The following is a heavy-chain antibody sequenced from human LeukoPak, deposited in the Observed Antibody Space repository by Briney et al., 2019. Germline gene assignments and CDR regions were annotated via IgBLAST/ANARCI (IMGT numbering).Heavy chain of an antibody. Sequence: PSKTLSLTCTVSGGSISSDSSYWDWIRQPPGKGLEWIGAIYYTGRTDYNPSLKSRVTISIDTSKNDFSLRLTSETAADTAVYYCARRNVPGGGNWFDLWGQGTLVSVSS. CDR1: GGSISSDSSY. V-gene: IGHV4-39*02. CDR3: ARRNVPGGGNWFDL. CDR2: IYYTGRT. D-gene: IGHD3-10*01. J-gene: IGHJ5*02.